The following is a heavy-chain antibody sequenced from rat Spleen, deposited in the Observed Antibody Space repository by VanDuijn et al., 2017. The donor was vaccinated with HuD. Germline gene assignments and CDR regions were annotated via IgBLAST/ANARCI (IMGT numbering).Heavy chain of an antibody. CDR3: ARHGYSGPFDY. J-gene: IGHJ2*01. CDR1: GFTFNNYA. Sequence: EVQLVESGGGLVQPGRSLKLSCAASGFTFNNYAMAWVRQAPKRGLEWVATIIYDGSSTYYRDSVKGRFTISRDNAKSTLYLQMDSLRSEDTATYYCARHGYSGPFDYWGQGVMVTVSS. CDR2: IIYDGSST. V-gene: IGHV5-17*01. D-gene: IGHD1-1*01.